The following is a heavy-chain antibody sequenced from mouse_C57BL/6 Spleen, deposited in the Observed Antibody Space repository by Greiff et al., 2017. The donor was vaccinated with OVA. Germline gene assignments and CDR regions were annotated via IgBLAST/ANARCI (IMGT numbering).Heavy chain of an antibody. D-gene: IGHD6-1*01. CDR2: IDPEDGEP. CDR3: STVASYAMDY. V-gene: IGHV14-2*01. CDR1: GFNIKDYY. J-gene: IGHJ4*01. Sequence: VQLQQSGAELVKPGASVKLSCTASGFNIKDYYMHWVKQRTEQGLEWIGGIDPEDGEPKYDPKVQGKATITADTSSNTAYLQLSSLTSEDTAVYYCSTVASYAMDYWGQGTSVTVSS.